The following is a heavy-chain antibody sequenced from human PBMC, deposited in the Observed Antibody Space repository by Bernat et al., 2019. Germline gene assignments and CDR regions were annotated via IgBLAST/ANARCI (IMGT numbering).Heavy chain of an antibody. D-gene: IGHD6-6*01. CDR1: GYTFTSYA. CDR2: INAGNGNT. Sequence: QVQLVQSGAEVKKPGASVKVSCKASGYTFTSYAMHWVRQAPGQRLEWMGWINAGNGNTKYSQKFQGRVTITRDTSASTAYMELSSLRSEDTAVYYCAREVAGRIWENWFDPWGQGTLVTVSS. CDR3: AREVAGRIWENWFDP. V-gene: IGHV1-3*01. J-gene: IGHJ5*02.